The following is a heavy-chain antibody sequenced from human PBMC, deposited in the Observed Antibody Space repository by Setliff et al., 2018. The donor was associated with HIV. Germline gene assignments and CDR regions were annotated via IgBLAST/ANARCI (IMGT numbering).Heavy chain of an antibody. J-gene: IGHJ6*03. Sequence: AASVKVSCKASGFSFDDYYIHWVRQAPGQGLEWMGCVIPNSGKTYYAQEFQGRVTMTSDTSINTAYMEVSWLTSDDTAIYYCARDLAYCSGGSCYRPFIYYFYYMDVWGKGATGTVSS. D-gene: IGHD2-15*01. CDR3: ARDLAYCSGGSCYRPFIYYFYYMDV. V-gene: IGHV1-2*02. CDR1: GFSFDDYY. CDR2: VIPNSGKT.